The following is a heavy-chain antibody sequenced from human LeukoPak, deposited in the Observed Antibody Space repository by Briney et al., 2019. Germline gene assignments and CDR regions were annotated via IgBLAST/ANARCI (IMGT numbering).Heavy chain of an antibody. J-gene: IGHJ4*02. D-gene: IGHD6-13*01. V-gene: IGHV4-59*12. CDR2: IYYSGST. CDR1: GGSISSYY. CDR3: ARAEGIAAAGFPFDY. Sequence: SSETLSLTCTVSGGSISSYYWSWIRQPPGKGLEWIGYIYYSGSTNYNPSLKSRVTISVDTSKNQFSLKLSSVTAADTAVYYCARAEGIAAAGFPFDYWGQGTLVTVSS.